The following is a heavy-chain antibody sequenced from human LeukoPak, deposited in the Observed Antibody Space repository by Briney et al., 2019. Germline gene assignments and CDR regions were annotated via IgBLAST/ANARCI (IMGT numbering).Heavy chain of an antibody. J-gene: IGHJ4*02. V-gene: IGHV3-11*01. CDR2: ISSSGSTI. D-gene: IGHD2-15*01. CDR3: AKAPVTTCSGEYCYPFDY. CDR1: GFTFSDYY. Sequence: PGGSLRLSCAASGFTFSDYYMSWIRQAPGKGLEWVSYISSSGSTIYYADSVKGRFTISRDSSKNTLYLQMNSLRAGDAAVYYCAKAPVTTCSGEYCYPFDYWSQGTLVTVSS.